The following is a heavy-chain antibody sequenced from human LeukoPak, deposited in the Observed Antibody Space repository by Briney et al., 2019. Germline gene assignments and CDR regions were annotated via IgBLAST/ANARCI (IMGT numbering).Heavy chain of an antibody. Sequence: GESLKISCAASGFSTSSHGMHWVRQAPGKGLERVAVIWYDGSNKYYEDSVKGRFTISRDTSKNTLYLQMNSLRAEDTAVNYCGIDRTAVRLDYWGQGALVTASS. CDR2: IWYDGSNK. J-gene: IGHJ4*02. V-gene: IGHV3-33*01. D-gene: IGHD3-16*01. CDR1: GFSTSSHG. CDR3: GIDRTAVRLDY.